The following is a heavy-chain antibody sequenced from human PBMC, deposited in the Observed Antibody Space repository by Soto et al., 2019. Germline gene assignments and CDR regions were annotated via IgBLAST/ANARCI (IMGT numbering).Heavy chain of an antibody. Sequence: GGSLRLSCAASGFTFSSYAMSWVRQAPGKGLDWVSAIVGSGGSTYYADSVKGRFTLPRDNSKNTLSLQMNTLRAEDTAVYYCASPPPGYSSRWYGIGYWGQGTLVTVSS. D-gene: IGHD6-13*01. CDR3: ASPPPGYSSRWYGIGY. CDR1: GFTFSSYA. J-gene: IGHJ4*02. V-gene: IGHV3-23*01. CDR2: IVGSGGST.